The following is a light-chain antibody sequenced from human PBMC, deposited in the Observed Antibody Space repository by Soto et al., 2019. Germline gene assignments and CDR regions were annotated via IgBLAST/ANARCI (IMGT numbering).Light chain of an antibody. Sequence: QPVLTQPPSVSGAPGQRVTISCTGSSSNIGAGYDVHWYQQLPGTAPKLLIYGNNNRPSGVPDRSSGSKSGTSASLAITGLQAEDEADYYCQSYDSSLSGSVFGGGTKVTVL. J-gene: IGLJ3*02. CDR1: SSNIGAGYD. V-gene: IGLV1-40*01. CDR3: QSYDSSLSGSV. CDR2: GNN.